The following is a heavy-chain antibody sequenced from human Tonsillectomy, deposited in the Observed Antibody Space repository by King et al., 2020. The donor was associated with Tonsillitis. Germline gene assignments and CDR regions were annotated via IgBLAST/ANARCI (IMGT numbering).Heavy chain of an antibody. Sequence: GQLVQSGAEVKKPGSSVKVSCKASGGTFSTYTFSWVRQAPGQGLEWMGRVIPIPGVATYAQKFQGRVTITADKSTSTAYMELSSLGSEDTAVYYCATDGSATVVTQFDYWGQGSLVTVSS. V-gene: IGHV1-69*09. CDR3: ATDGSATVVTQFDY. CDR1: GGTFSTYT. CDR2: VIPIPGVA. D-gene: IGHD4-23*01. J-gene: IGHJ4*02.